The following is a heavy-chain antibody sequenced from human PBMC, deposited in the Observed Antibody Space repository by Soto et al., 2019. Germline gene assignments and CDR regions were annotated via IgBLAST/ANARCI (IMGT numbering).Heavy chain of an antibody. V-gene: IGHV1-69*02. D-gene: IGHD3-10*01. CDR1: GDTFNFYT. CDR3: ATNYGSGSAHFDN. J-gene: IGHJ4*02. Sequence: QVQLLQSGAEVKKPGSSVKVSCTASGDTFNFYTISWVRQAPGQGPEWMGRIIPMLGMSTYAQNFQGRVTMIADKSTRTAYMELSSLRSEDRALYYCATNYGSGSAHFDNWGQGTLVTVSS. CDR2: IIPMLGMS.